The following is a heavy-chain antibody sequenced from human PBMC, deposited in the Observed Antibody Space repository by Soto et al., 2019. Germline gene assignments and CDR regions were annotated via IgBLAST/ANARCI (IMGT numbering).Heavy chain of an antibody. CDR1: GYTFSSYY. CDR2: INPSGGDT. D-gene: IGHD4-4*01. J-gene: IGHJ6*02. CDR3: ARGMNDYSTSSGRRSAVRGSYYEMDG. Sequence: QVQLVQSGAEVKTPGASVKVSCTASGYTFSSYYMHWVRQAPGQGLEWMGIINPSGGDTGYGQKFWEWVSHTQVTHTSTVYMELSSLRDEDAAVYYWARGMNDYSTSSGRRSAVRGSYYEMDGWGQGTTVTVS. V-gene: IGHV1-46*01.